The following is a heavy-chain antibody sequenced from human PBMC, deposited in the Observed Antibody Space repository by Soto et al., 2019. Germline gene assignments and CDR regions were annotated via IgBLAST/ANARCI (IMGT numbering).Heavy chain of an antibody. CDR2: IIPIFGTA. V-gene: IGHV1-69*12. CDR1: GGTFSSYA. J-gene: IGHJ1*01. CDR3: ARPIAVAGTDGSYFQH. D-gene: IGHD6-19*01. Sequence: QVQLVQSGAEVKKPGSSVKVSCKASGGTFSSYAISWVRQAPGQGLEWMGGIIPIFGTANYAQKFQGRVTITADESTSTAYMELGSLRSEDTAVYYCARPIAVAGTDGSYFQHWGQGTLVSVSS.